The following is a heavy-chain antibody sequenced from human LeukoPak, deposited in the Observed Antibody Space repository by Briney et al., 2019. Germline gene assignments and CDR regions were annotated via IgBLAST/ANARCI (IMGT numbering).Heavy chain of an antibody. CDR2: IYHSGST. J-gene: IGHJ3*02. CDR3: ASRMRLSDAFDI. D-gene: IGHD2-8*01. Sequence: SETLSLTCAVSGGSISSSNWWSWVRQPPGKGLEWIGEIYHSGSTNYNPSLKSRVTISVDKSKNQFSLKLSSVTAADTAVYYCASRMRLSDAFDIWGQGTMVTVSS. CDR1: GGSISSSNW. V-gene: IGHV4-4*02.